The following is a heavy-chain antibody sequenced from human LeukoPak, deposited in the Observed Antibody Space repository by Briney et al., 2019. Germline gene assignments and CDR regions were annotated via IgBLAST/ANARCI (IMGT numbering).Heavy chain of an antibody. CDR1: GFTFSSYS. J-gene: IGHJ3*02. CDR2: ISSSSYI. CDR3: ARGQAAGYSSSWYGAFDI. V-gene: IGHV3-21*04. D-gene: IGHD6-13*01. Sequence: GGSLRLSCAASGFTFSSYSMNWVRQAPGKGLEWVSSISSSSYIYYADSVKGRFTISRDNAKNSLYLQMNSLRAEDTAVYYCARGQAAGYSSSWYGAFDIWGQGTMVTVSS.